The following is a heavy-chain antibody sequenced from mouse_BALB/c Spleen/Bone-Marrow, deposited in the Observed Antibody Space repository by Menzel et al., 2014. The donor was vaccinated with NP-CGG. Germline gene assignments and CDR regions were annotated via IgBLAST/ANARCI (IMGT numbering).Heavy chain of an antibody. CDR2: IRNKANGYTT. Sequence: EVQLQQSGGGLVQPGGSPRLSCATSGFTFTDYYMSWVRQPPGKALEWLGFIRNKANGYTTEYSASVKGRFTISRDNSQSILYLQMNTLRAEDSATYYCATGWFAYWGQGTLVTVSA. J-gene: IGHJ3*01. CDR3: ATGWFAY. CDR1: GFTFTDYY. V-gene: IGHV7-3*02.